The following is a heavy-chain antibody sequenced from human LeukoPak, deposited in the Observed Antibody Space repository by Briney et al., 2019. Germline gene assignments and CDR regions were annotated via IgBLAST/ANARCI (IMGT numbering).Heavy chain of an antibody. Sequence: SETLSLSCTVSGGSIITYYWSWIRQPVGKGLEWIGRIYSSGRTNYHPSLESRVTMSVDTSKNQFSLNLTSVTAADTAVYYCARAYRDLYFVYWGQGILVTVSS. CDR3: ARAYRDLYFVY. CDR1: GGSIITYY. D-gene: IGHD4-17*01. J-gene: IGHJ4*02. CDR2: IYSSGRT. V-gene: IGHV4-4*07.